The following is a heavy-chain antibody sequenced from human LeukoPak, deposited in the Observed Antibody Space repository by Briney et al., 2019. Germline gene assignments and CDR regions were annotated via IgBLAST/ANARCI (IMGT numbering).Heavy chain of an antibody. V-gene: IGHV1-18*01. CDR2: INPNTGDT. CDR3: VREDWDGGTIIDS. CDR1: GYTLSSYH. Sequence: ASVKVSCKASGYTLSSYHISWVRQAPGQGLEWMGWINPNTGDTIYAQRLQGRVTMTTDTSTSTAYMELRSLRFDDTAVYYCVREDWDGGTIIDSWSQGTLVTVSS. D-gene: IGHD1-14*01. J-gene: IGHJ4*02.